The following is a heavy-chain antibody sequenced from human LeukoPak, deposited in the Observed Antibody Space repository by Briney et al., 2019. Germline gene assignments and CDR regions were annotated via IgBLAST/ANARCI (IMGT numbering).Heavy chain of an antibody. CDR3: ARTNSLYYYDSSGPYDNFDY. J-gene: IGHJ4*02. CDR1: GYIFSTYW. V-gene: IGHV5-51*01. CDR2: IYPGDSDT. D-gene: IGHD3-22*01. Sequence: PGESLQISCQGSGYIFSTYWIGWVRQVPGKGLEWMGIIYPGDSDTRYSPSFQGQVTISADKSISTAYLQWSSLRASDTAMYYCARTNSLYYYDSSGPYDNFDYWGQGTLVTVSS.